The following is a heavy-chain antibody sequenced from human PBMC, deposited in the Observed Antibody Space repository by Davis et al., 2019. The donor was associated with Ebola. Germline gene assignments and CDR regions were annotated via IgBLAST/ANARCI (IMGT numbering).Heavy chain of an antibody. D-gene: IGHD3-22*01. Sequence: AASVKVSCKASGYTFTSYGISWVRQASGQGLEWMGWISAYNGNTNYAQKLQGRVTMTTDTSTSTAYMELRSLRSDDTAVYYCARAMYYYDSSATYYFDYWGQGTLVTVSS. J-gene: IGHJ4*02. CDR1: GYTFTSYG. CDR3: ARAMYYYDSSATYYFDY. CDR2: ISAYNGNT. V-gene: IGHV1-18*01.